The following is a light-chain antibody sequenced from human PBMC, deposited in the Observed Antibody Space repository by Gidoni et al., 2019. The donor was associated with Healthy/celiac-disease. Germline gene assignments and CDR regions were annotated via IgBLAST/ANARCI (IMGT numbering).Light chain of an antibody. Sequence: VMTHCPLSVPVTPGEPASISCRSSQSLLHSNGYNHLDWYLQKPGQSPPLLIYLGSNRASGVPDRVSVRGSGTDFTLKISRVDSGDVGVYYCMQALQTWTYGQGTKVEIK. V-gene: IGKV2-28*01. J-gene: IGKJ1*01. CDR2: LGS. CDR3: MQALQTWT. CDR1: QSLLHSNGYNH.